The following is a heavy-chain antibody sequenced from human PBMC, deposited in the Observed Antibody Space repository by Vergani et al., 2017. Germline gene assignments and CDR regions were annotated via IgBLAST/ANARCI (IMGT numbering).Heavy chain of an antibody. V-gene: IGHV4-59*08. CDR3: ARLAVATKYPYALDI. D-gene: IGHD6-19*01. J-gene: IGHJ3*02. Sequence: QVQLQESGPGLVKPSETLSLTCTVSGGSISSYYWSWIRQPPGKGLEWIGYIYYSGSTNYNPSLKSRVTISVDTSKNQFSLKLSSVTAADTAVYYCARLAVATKYPYALDIWGQGTMVTVSS. CDR1: GGSISSYY. CDR2: IYYSGST.